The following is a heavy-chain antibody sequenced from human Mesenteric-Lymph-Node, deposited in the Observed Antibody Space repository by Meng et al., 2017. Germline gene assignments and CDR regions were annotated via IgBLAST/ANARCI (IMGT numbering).Heavy chain of an antibody. CDR1: GFSLSTTEVA. J-gene: IGHJ4*02. D-gene: IGHD1-26*01. V-gene: IGHV2-5*02. CDR2: IYWDDDK. Sequence: SGPTLVKPTQTLTLTCTFSGFSLSTTEVAVRWIRQPPGRALEWLALIYWDDDKRYSPSLQTRLTISKDTSKNRVVLTMTNVDPVDTATYYCIHRREGIRAKCDFDYWGQGTLVTVSS. CDR3: IHRREGIRAKCDFDY.